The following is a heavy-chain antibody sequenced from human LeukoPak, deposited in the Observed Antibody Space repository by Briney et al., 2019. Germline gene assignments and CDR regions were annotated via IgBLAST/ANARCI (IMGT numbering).Heavy chain of an antibody. J-gene: IGHJ5*02. D-gene: IGHD3-10*01. CDR2: IHYNGDST. CDR1: GFTLSNYA. Sequence: GGSLRLSCAASGFTLSNYAMSWVRQAPGKGLEWVSSIHYNGDSTYYADSVKGRFTISRDNSKNTLYLQMNSLRAEDTAVYYCAKDHPPTMVRGVKSPDWFDPWGQGTLVTVSS. V-gene: IGHV3-23*01. CDR3: AKDHPPTMVRGVKSPDWFDP.